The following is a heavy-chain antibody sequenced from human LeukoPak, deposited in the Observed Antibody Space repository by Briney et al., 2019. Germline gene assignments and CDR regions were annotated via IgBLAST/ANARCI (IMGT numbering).Heavy chain of an antibody. CDR3: ARGYYCSSTSCYYYYGMDV. D-gene: IGHD2-2*01. Sequence: GGSLRLSCAASGFTFSSYEMNWVRQAPGKGLEWVSYISSSGSTIYYADSVEGRFTISRDNAKNSLYLQMNSLRAEDTAVYYCARGYYCSSTSCYYYYGMDVWGQGTTVTVSS. V-gene: IGHV3-48*03. CDR2: ISSSGSTI. J-gene: IGHJ6*02. CDR1: GFTFSSYE.